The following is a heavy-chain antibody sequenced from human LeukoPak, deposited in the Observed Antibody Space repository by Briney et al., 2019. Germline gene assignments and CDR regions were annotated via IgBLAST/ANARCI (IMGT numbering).Heavy chain of an antibody. CDR1: GGSFSGYY. D-gene: IGHD3-22*01. V-gene: IGHV4-59*10. Sequence: SETLSLTCAVYGGSFSGYYWSWIRQPAGKGLEWIGRIYSSGTITYNPSLQSRVTMSVDTSKNEFSLKMSSVTAADTAVYYCARGTYYYDSSRYYFDYWGQGTLVTVSS. J-gene: IGHJ4*02. CDR3: ARGTYYYDSSRYYFDY. CDR2: IYSSGTI.